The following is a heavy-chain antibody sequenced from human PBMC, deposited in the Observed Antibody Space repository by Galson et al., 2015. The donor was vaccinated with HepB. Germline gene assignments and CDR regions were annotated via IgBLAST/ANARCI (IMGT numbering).Heavy chain of an antibody. CDR1: GFTFRDHH. V-gene: IGHV3-7*03. Sequence: SLRLSCAASGFTFRDHHMTWVRQAPGKGLEWVAVMNQDGSARHYVDSVKGRFTISRDNAKNSLYLQMNSRRAEDTAVYFCARGRGFLIDYWGQGTLVSVSS. CDR2: MNQDGSAR. J-gene: IGHJ4*02. CDR3: ARGRGFLIDY. D-gene: IGHD3-3*01.